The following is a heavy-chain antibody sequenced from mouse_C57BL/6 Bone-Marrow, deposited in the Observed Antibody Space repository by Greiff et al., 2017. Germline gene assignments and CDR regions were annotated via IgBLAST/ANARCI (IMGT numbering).Heavy chain of an antibody. Sequence: EVQLQQSGPELVKPGASVKISCKASGYTFTDYYMTWVKQSHGKSLEWIGDINPNNGGTSYNQKFKGKATLTVDKSYSTAYMELRSLTSEDSAVYYCARGRWLLLDYWGQGTTLTVSS. CDR2: INPNNGGT. V-gene: IGHV1-26*01. CDR1: GYTFTDYY. D-gene: IGHD2-3*01. CDR3: ARGRWLLLDY. J-gene: IGHJ2*01.